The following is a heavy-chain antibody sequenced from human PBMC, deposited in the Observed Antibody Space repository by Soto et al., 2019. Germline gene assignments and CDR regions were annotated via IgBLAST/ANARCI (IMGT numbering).Heavy chain of an antibody. CDR1: GGTFSNYA. CDR2: AIPVYGST. CDR3: ARRGVANSRDAFDI. V-gene: IGHV1-69*01. D-gene: IGHD1-26*01. Sequence: QVQLVQSGAEVKKHGTSVKVSCEVSGGTFSNYAITWVRQAPGQGLEWLGGAIPVYGSTNYAQKFQGRVTITAGESATTTFMELSSLRSDDTAVYYCARRGVANSRDAFDIWGQGTLVTVS. J-gene: IGHJ3*02.